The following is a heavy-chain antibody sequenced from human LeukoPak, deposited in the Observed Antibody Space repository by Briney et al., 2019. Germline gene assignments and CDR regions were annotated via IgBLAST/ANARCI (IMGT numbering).Heavy chain of an antibody. CDR2: IYTSGST. Sequence: ASETLSLTCTVSGGSISSYYWSWIRQPAGKGLEWIGRIYTSGSTNSNPSLKSRVTMSVDTSKNQFSLKLSSVTAADTAVYYCAREGWFGELPTHMDVWGKGTTVTISS. J-gene: IGHJ6*03. CDR1: GGSISSYY. CDR3: AREGWFGELPTHMDV. D-gene: IGHD3-10*01. V-gene: IGHV4-4*07.